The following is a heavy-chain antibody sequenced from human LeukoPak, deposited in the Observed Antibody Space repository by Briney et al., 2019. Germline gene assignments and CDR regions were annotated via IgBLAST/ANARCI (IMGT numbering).Heavy chain of an antibody. CDR3: ARAGSQSHVDAAMGFCNY. CDR2: ISYDGSNK. CDR1: GFTFSSYA. V-gene: IGHV3-30-3*01. D-gene: IGHD5-18*01. Sequence: GGSLRISCAASGFTFSSYAMQWVRQAPGKGLEWVAVISYDGSNKYYADSVKGRFTISRDNSKNTLYLQMDSLSAEDTAVYYCARAGSQSHVDAAMGFCNYWGQGTLVTVSS. J-gene: IGHJ4*02.